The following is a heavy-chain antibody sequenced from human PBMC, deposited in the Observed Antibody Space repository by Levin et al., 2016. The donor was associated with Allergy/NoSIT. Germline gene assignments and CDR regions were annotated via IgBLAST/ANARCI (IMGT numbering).Heavy chain of an antibody. CDR2: INPTGGYT. CDR3: TRTVNTATITMIVVLVNDAFDI. J-gene: IGHJ3*02. V-gene: IGHV1-46*03. Sequence: WVRQAPGQGLEWMGIINPTGGYTTYAQKFQGRVTMTRDTSTSTVYMEMSSLRSEDTAVYYCTRTVNTATITMIVVLVNDAFDIWGQGTMVTVSS. D-gene: IGHD3-22*01.